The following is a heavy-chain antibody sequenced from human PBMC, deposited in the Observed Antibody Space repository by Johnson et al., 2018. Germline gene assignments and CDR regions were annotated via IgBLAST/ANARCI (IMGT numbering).Heavy chain of an antibody. Sequence: VQLVESGGGLVQPGGSLRLSCAASGFTFSSYWMSWVRQAPGKGLEWVANQKQDGSNKYNADSVKGRFTLSRDNPKNTLYLQMNRLGGEDKAVYYFAKDLYCSGGSCYLDLDYSYYMDLWGKGTTVTVSS. CDR1: GFTFSSYW. CDR3: AKDLYCSGGSCYLDLDYSYYMDL. J-gene: IGHJ6*03. V-gene: IGHV3-7*01. CDR2: QKQDGSNK. D-gene: IGHD2-15*01.